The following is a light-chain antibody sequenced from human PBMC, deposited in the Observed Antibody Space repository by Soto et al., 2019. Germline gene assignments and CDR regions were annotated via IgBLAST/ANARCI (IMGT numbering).Light chain of an antibody. CDR1: SSNIGSNY. J-gene: IGLJ2*01. CDR3: AAWDDSLSEL. CDR2: RNN. V-gene: IGLV1-47*01. Sequence: QSVLTQPPSASGTPGQRVTISCSGSSSNIGSNYVYWYQQLPGTAPKLLIYRNNQRPSGVPDRFSGSKSGTSASQAISGLLSEAEADYYCAAWDDSLSELFGGGTKLTVL.